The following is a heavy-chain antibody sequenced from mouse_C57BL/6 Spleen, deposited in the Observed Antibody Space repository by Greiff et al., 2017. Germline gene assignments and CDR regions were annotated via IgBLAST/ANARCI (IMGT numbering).Heavy chain of an antibody. V-gene: IGHV5-6*01. CDR3: ARHEITTVARFSYAMDY. J-gene: IGHJ4*01. CDR2: ISSGGNYT. CDR1: GITFSSFG. D-gene: IGHD1-1*01. Sequence: EVKLMESGGDLVKPGRFLKLPCVASGITFSSFGMSWVRPTPNKRPEWVATISSGGNYTYYPDSVKGRFTISRDNAKNTLYLQMSSLKSEDTAMYYCARHEITTVARFSYAMDYWGQGTSGTVSS.